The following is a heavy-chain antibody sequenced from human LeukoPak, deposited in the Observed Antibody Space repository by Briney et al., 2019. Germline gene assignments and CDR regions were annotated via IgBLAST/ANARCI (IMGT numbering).Heavy chain of an antibody. J-gene: IGHJ4*02. CDR2: ISSSGSTI. V-gene: IGHV3-48*03. Sequence: GESLKISCAASGFTFSSYEMNWVRQAPGKGLEWVSYISSSGSTIYYADSVEGRFTISRDNAKNSLYLQMNSLRAEDTAVYYCARAGSSYYYDSSPGDYWGQGTLVTVSS. CDR3: ARAGSSYYYDSSPGDY. CDR1: GFTFSSYE. D-gene: IGHD3-22*01.